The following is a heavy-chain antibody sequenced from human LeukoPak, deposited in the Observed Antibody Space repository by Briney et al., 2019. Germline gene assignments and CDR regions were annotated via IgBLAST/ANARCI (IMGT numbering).Heavy chain of an antibody. CDR2: IYSGGST. V-gene: IGHV3-53*04. CDR3: ARFGYSSGWSDAFDI. Sequence: GRSLRLSCAASGFTFSSYAMHWVRQAPGKGLEWVSVIYSGGSTYYADSVKGRFTISRHNSKNTLYLQMNSLRAEDTAVYYCARFGYSSGWSDAFDIWGQGTMVTVSS. D-gene: IGHD6-19*01. CDR1: GFTFSSYA. J-gene: IGHJ3*02.